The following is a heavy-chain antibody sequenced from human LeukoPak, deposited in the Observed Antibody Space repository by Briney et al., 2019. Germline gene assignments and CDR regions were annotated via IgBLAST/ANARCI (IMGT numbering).Heavy chain of an antibody. CDR3: ARDPSDYYDSSGYYEVFDY. CDR2: INSDGSST. CDR1: GFTFSSYW. V-gene: IGHV3-74*01. Sequence: TGGSLRLSCAASGFTFSSYWMHWVRQAPVKGLVWVSRINSDGSSTSYADSVKGRFTISRDNAKNTLYLQMNSLRAEDTAVYYCARDPSDYYDSSGYYEVFDYWGQGTLVTVSS. D-gene: IGHD3-22*01. J-gene: IGHJ4*02.